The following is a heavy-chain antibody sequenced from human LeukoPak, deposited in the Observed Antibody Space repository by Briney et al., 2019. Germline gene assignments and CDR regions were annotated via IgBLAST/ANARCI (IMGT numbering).Heavy chain of an antibody. D-gene: IGHD4-17*01. CDR3: ARGHYGDYSFDY. CDR2: INWNGGST. J-gene: IGHJ4*02. Sequence: GGSLRLSCAASGFTFDDYGMSWVRQAPGKGLEWVSGINWNGGSTGYADSVKGRFTISRHNPNNTLYLQMNSLRVEDTAVYYCARGHYGDYSFDYWGQGTLVTVSS. CDR1: GFTFDDYG. V-gene: IGHV3-20*04.